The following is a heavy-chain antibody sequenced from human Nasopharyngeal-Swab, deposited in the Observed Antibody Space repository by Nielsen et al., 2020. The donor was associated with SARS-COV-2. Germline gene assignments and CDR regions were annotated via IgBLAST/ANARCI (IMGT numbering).Heavy chain of an antibody. D-gene: IGHD7-27*01. CDR3: TTDLGSSGFDY. J-gene: IGHJ4*02. CDR2: IPRKTDGGTT. Sequence: VRQAPGKGLEWVGRIPRKTDGGTTDYAAPVKGRFTISRDDSKNTLYLQMNSLKTEDTAVYYCTTDLGSSGFDYWGQGTLVTVSS. V-gene: IGHV3-15*07.